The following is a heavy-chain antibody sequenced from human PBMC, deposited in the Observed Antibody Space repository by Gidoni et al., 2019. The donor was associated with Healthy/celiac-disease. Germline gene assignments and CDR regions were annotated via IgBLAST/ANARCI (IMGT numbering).Heavy chain of an antibody. V-gene: IGHV4-61*02. CDR1: GGSISSGRYY. CDR2: IYTSGST. CDR3: ARAGGYCSSTSCLDWFDP. J-gene: IGHJ5*02. Sequence: QVQKVMESGPGLVKPSQTLSLTCTVSGGSISSGRYYWSWIRQPAGKGLEWIGRIYTSGSTNYNPALKSRVTISVDTAKNQFSLKLSSVTAADTAVYYCARAGGYCSSTSCLDWFDPWGQGTLVTVSS. D-gene: IGHD2-2*01.